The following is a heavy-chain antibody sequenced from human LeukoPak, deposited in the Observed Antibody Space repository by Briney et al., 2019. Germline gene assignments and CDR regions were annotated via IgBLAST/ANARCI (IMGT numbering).Heavy chain of an antibody. D-gene: IGHD3-10*01. CDR2: MKHDGSEE. Sequence: GGSLRLSCVASGFIFETYWMNWVRQVPGEGLEWVANMKHDGSEEYYVESVKGRFIISRDNANKLLYLQMNSLRTEDTAIYYCARKAAGWGVLDHWGQGLLVTVSS. CDR1: GFIFETYW. J-gene: IGHJ4*02. V-gene: IGHV3-7*03. CDR3: ARKAAGWGVLDH.